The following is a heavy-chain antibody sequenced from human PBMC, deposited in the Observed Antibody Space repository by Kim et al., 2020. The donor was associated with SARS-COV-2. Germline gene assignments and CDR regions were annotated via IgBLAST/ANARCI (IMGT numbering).Heavy chain of an antibody. CDR2: SRNKANSYTT. CDR3: ARVAPGHYGEFDY. D-gene: IGHD4-17*01. Sequence: GGSLRLSCAASGFTLSVHYMDWVRQAPGKGLAWVGRSRNKANSYTTEYAASAKGRFTISIDDSKTSLFLQMNSLKSEDTAVYYSARVAPGHYGEFDYWC. J-gene: IGHJ4*01. V-gene: IGHV3-72*01. CDR1: GFTLSVHY.